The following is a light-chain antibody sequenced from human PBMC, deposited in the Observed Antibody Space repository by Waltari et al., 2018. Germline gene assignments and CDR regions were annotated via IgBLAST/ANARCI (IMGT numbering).Light chain of an antibody. J-gene: IGLJ3*02. CDR2: GNSDGSH. V-gene: IGLV4-69*01. Sequence: QLILTQSPSASASLGASVKPSRTLSSGHSNDAIAWLQRQPEKGPRYLMKGNSDGSHTKGDEIPDRFSGSSSGAERYLTISSVQSEDEADYYCQTGGHGTWVFGGGTKLTVL. CDR1: SGHSNDA. CDR3: QTGGHGTWV.